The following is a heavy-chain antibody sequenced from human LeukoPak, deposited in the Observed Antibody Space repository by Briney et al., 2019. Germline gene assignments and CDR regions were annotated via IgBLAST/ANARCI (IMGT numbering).Heavy chain of an antibody. D-gene: IGHD5-18*01. CDR2: ISAYNGNT. CDR1: GYTFTSYG. CDR3: AREGFTTGYSYGFLDY. Sequence: ASVKVSCKASGYTFTSYGISWVRQAPGQGLEWMGWISAYNGNTNYAQKLQGRVTMTTDTSTSTAYMELRSLRSDDTAVYYCAREGFTTGYSYGFLDYWGQGTLVTVSS. V-gene: IGHV1-18*01. J-gene: IGHJ4*02.